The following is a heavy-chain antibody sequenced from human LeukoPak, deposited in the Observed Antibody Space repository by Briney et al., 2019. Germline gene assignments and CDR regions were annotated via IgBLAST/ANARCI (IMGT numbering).Heavy chain of an antibody. CDR2: IIPIFGTA. CDR1: GGTFSSYA. D-gene: IGHD6-19*01. J-gene: IGHJ6*02. V-gene: IGHV1-69*13. CDR3: ARDGLGSSGWYDIYYGMDV. Sequence: SVKVSCKASGGTFSSYAISWVRQAPGQGLEWMGGIIPIFGTANYAQKFQGRVTITADESTSTAYMELSSLRSEDTAMYYCARDGLGSSGWYDIYYGMDVWGQGTTVTVSS.